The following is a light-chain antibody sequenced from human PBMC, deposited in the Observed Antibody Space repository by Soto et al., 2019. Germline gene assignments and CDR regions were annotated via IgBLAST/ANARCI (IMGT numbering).Light chain of an antibody. CDR3: QQYGSSGT. V-gene: IGKV3-20*01. J-gene: IGKJ1*01. Sequence: EIVMTQSPATLSVSPGEGFTLSCRAGQSVRSNLAWYQQKPGQAPRLLIYGASTRATGIPDRLSGSGSGTEFTLTISRMEPEDFAVYYCQQYGSSGTFGHGTKVDIK. CDR2: GAS. CDR1: QSVRSN.